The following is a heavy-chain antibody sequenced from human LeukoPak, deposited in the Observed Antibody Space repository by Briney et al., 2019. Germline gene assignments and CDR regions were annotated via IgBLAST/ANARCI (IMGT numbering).Heavy chain of an antibody. J-gene: IGHJ6*02. CDR1: GGSISSGDYY. D-gene: IGHD6-13*01. CDR2: IYYSGST. CDR3: ARLKGYGQYYYYGMDV. Sequence: SETLSLTCTVSGGSISSGDYYWSWIRQPPGKGLEWIGYIYYSGSTNYNPSLKSRVTISVDTSKNQFSLKLSSVTAADTAVYYCARLKGYGQYYYYGMDVWGQGTTVTVSS. V-gene: IGHV4-30-4*01.